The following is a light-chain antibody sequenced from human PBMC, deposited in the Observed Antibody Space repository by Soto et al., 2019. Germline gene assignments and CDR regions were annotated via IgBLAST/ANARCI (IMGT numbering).Light chain of an antibody. Sequence: EIVLTQSPGTLSLSPGERATLSCRASQSVSSSYLAWYQQKPGQAPRLLIYGASSRATGIPARFSGSGSGTEFTLTISSLQSEDFAVYYCQQFGSSLPITFGQGTRLEIK. CDR1: QSVSSSY. J-gene: IGKJ5*01. CDR2: GAS. V-gene: IGKV3-20*01. CDR3: QQFGSSLPIT.